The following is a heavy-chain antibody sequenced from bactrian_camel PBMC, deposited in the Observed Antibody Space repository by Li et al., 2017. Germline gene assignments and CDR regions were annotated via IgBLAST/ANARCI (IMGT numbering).Heavy chain of an antibody. J-gene: IGHJ4*01. CDR3: AAEVFPCRLYSDYAEH. V-gene: IGHV3S10*01. Sequence: VQLVESGGGSVQAGGSLRLSCVASGVTYNIYCMGWFRQPPGKEREGVAIIDSDGSTGYEDSVKGRFTISRDNAQNTIYLQMNNLKPEDTAVYYCAAEVFPCRLYSDYAEHWGQGTQVTVS. CDR1: GVTYNIYC. CDR2: IDSDGST. D-gene: IGHD4*01.